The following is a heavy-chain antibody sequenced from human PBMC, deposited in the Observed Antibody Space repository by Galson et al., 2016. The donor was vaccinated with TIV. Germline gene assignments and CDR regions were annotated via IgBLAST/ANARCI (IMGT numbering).Heavy chain of an antibody. V-gene: IGHV4-30-4*01. CDR2: SSSSGGT. CDR1: GDSITRGDYL. Sequence: LSLTCAVSGDSITRGDYLWTWIRQSPGKGLEWVGHSSSSGGTFYKSSLRGRLFISLDTSKNLFSLNLNSVTAADTAVYYCARARRVARVVVPATGAAIEYWGQGTLVSVS. D-gene: IGHD3-10*02. J-gene: IGHJ4*02. CDR3: ARARRVARVVVPATGAAIEY.